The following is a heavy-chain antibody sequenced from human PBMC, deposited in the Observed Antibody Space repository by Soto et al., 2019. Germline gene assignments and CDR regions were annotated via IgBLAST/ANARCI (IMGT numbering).Heavy chain of an antibody. V-gene: IGHV2-5*02. CDR2: IYWDDDK. CDR1: GFSLSTSGVG. Sequence: SGPTLVNPTQTLTLTCTFSGFSLSTSGVGVGWIRQPPGKALEWLALIYWDDDKRYSPSLKSRLTITKDTSKNQVVLTMTNMDPLHKATDYCAQGSFAAAEGYFDYWGQGTLATASS. D-gene: IGHD6-13*01. J-gene: IGHJ4*02. CDR3: AQGSFAAAEGYFDY.